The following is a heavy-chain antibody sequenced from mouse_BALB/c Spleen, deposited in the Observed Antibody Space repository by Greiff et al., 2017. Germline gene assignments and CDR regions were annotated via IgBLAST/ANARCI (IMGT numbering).Heavy chain of an antibody. CDR2: IAPGSGST. V-gene: IGHV1S41*01. CDR3: ARGDYDGYYRDYAMDY. J-gene: IGHJ4*01. D-gene: IGHD2-3*01. CDR1: GYTFTSYW. Sequence: DLVKPGASVKLSCKASGYTFTSYWINWIKQRPGQGLEWIGRIAPGSGSTYYNEMFKGKATLTVDTSSSTAYIQLSSLSSEDSAVYFCARGDYDGYYRDYAMDYWGQGTSVTVSS.